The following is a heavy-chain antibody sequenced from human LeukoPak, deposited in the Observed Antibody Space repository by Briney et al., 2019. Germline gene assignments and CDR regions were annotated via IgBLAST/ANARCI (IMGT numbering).Heavy chain of an antibody. CDR2: ISYDGSNK. CDR1: GFTFSSYG. V-gene: IGHV3-30*18. J-gene: IGHJ4*02. D-gene: IGHD6-19*01. Sequence: GRSLRLSCAASGFTFSSYGMHWVRQAPGKGLEWVAVISYDGSNKYYADSVKGRFTISRDNSKNTLYLQMNSLRAEDTAVYYCAKDRAIYSSGWFYYFDYWGQGTLVTVSS. CDR3: AKDRAIYSSGWFYYFDY.